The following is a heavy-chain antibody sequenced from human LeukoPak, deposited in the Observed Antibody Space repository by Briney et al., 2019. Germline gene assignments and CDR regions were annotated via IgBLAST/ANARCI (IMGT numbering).Heavy chain of an antibody. CDR1: GFTFSSYS. CDR3: ARDPDSSGYYRLRYYYGMDV. CDR2: ISSSSSYI. J-gene: IGHJ6*02. D-gene: IGHD3-22*01. V-gene: IGHV3-21*01. Sequence: GGSLRLSCAASGFTFSSYSMNWVRQAPGKGLEWVSSISSSSSYIYYADSVKGRFTISRDNAKNSLYLQMNSLRAEDTAVYYCARDPDSSGYYRLRYYYGMDVWGQGTTVTVSS.